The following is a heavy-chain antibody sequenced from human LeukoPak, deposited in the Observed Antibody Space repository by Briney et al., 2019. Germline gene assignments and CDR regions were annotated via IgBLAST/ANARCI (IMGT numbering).Heavy chain of an antibody. D-gene: IGHD1-7*01. CDR2: ISPDNGGT. CDR3: ARYSAQGTY. J-gene: IGHJ4*02. V-gene: IGHV1-2*02. Sequence: ASVTVSCKASENTFTGHYVHWVRQAPGQGLEWMGWISPDNGGTNYAQKFRGRVTVTRDTSIRTAYMELGSLTSDDTAVYYCARYSAQGTYWGQGTLVTVSS. CDR1: ENTFTGHY.